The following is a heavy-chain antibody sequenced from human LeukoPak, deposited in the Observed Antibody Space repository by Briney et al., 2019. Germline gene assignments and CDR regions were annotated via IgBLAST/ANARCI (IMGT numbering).Heavy chain of an antibody. D-gene: IGHD3-10*01. CDR1: GITFSDFW. Sequence: PGGSLRLSCVVSGITFSDFWMSWVRQAPGMGLEWVGNIRQDGGENYYVDSVKGRFTISRDNAKKSLYLQMNSLRVEDTAVYYCASFPYYGSGSYSPSSDYWGQGTLVTVSS. J-gene: IGHJ4*02. CDR3: ASFPYYGSGSYSPSSDY. V-gene: IGHV3-7*01. CDR2: IRQDGGEN.